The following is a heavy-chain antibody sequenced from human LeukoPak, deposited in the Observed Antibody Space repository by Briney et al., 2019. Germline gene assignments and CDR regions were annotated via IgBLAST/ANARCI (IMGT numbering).Heavy chain of an antibody. J-gene: IGHJ4*02. D-gene: IGHD4-17*01. Sequence: GGSLRLSCAASGFTFSTYEMNWVRQAPGKGLEWVSYISSSGSTIYYADSVKGRFTISRDNAKNSLSLQMNSLRAEDTAVYYCARDYGDYPGGYWGQGTLVTVSS. CDR3: ARDYGDYPGGY. CDR1: GFTFSTYE. CDR2: ISSSGSTI. V-gene: IGHV3-48*03.